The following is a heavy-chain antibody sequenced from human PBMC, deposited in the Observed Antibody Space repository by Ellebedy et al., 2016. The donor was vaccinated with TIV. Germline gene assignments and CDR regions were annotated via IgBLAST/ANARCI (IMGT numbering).Heavy chain of an antibody. CDR2: INPSDGST. Sequence: AASVKVSCKASGYAFTSYYIYWVRQALGQGLEWMGVINPSDGSTNYEQKFQDRVTMTRDTSTSTVYMELSSLRSEDTAVYYCARPREGSSTSTGMNVWGQGTTVTVSS. J-gene: IGHJ6*02. V-gene: IGHV1-46*01. CDR1: GYAFTSYY. CDR3: ARPREGSSTSTGMNV. D-gene: IGHD2-2*01.